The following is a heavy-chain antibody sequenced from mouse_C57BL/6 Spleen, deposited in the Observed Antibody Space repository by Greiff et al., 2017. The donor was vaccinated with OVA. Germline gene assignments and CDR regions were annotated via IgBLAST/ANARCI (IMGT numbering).Heavy chain of an antibody. D-gene: IGHD2-4*01. CDR3: ARLDYALYYFDY. V-gene: IGHV1-81*01. Sequence: VKLVESGAELARPGASVKLSCKASGYTFTSYGISWVKQRTGQGLEWIGEIYPRSGNTYYNEKFKGKATLTADKSSSTAYMELRSLTSEDSAVYFCARLDYALYYFDYWGQGTTLTVSS. J-gene: IGHJ2*01. CDR2: IYPRSGNT. CDR1: GYTFTSYG.